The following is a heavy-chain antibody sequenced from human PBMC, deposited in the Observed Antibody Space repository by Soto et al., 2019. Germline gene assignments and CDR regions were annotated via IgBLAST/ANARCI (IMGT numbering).Heavy chain of an antibody. CDR3: ARPRVAAAGHYFDY. CDR2: IYHSGST. J-gene: IGHJ4*02. Sequence: ASETLSLTCAVSGYSISSGYYWGWIRQPPGKGLECIGSIYHSGSTYYNPSLKSRVTISVDTSKNQFSLKLSSVTAADTAVYYCARPRVAAAGHYFDYWGQGILVTVSS. V-gene: IGHV4-38-2*01. D-gene: IGHD6-13*01. CDR1: GYSISSGYY.